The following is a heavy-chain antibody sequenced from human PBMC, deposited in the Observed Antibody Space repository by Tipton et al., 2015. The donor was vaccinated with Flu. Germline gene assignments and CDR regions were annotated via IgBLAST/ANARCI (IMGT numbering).Heavy chain of an antibody. J-gene: IGHJ5*02. D-gene: IGHD4-11*01. CDR3: ARRDFSNYVSDPKNWFDR. Sequence: LRLPCAVSGDSIRNDYFWGWIRQPPGKGLEWIATIHRSGSTKYNPSLKSRVTISVDTSKNQFSLEMRSVTAADMAVYYCARRDFSNYVSDPKNWFDRWGQGILVTVSS. V-gene: IGHV4-38-2*01. CDR1: GDSIRNDYF. CDR2: IHRSGST.